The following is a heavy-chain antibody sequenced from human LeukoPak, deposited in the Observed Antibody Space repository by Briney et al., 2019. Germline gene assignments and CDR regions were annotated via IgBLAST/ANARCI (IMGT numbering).Heavy chain of an antibody. J-gene: IGHJ6*02. CDR2: ISYDGSNK. CDR1: GFTFSSYT. Sequence: GRSLRLSCAASGFTFSSYTMHWVRQAPGKGLEWVAVISYDGSNKYYADSVKGRFTISRDNSKNTLYLQMNSLRAEDTAVYYCARDDYGDYGMDVWGQGTTVTVS. CDR3: ARDDYGDYGMDV. V-gene: IGHV3-30-3*01. D-gene: IGHD4-17*01.